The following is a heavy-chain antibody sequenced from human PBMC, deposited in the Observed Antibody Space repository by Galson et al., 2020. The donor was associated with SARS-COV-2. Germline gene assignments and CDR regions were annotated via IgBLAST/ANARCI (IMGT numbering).Heavy chain of an antibody. J-gene: IGHJ6*03. D-gene: IGHD3-9*01. Sequence: SGPTLVKPTETLTLTCTVSGFSLTDGNMGVSWIRQPPGKALEWLAHVFSNDEKSYRTPLRSRLTVSRDTSKSQVVLTMTNVDPVDTGTYFCARMIPGTTTITTVYSYYYLDVWGEGTTVTVSS. CDR3: ARMIPGTTTITTVYSYYYLDV. V-gene: IGHV2-26*01. CDR2: VFSNDEK. CDR1: GFSLTDGNMG.